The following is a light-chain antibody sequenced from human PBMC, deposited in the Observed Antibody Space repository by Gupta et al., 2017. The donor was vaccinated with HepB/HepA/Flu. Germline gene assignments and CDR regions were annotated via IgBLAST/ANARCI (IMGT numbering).Light chain of an antibody. CDR1: QDINTY. CDR3: QQSYSSPRT. V-gene: IGKV1-39*01. J-gene: IGKJ1*01. CDR2: CAS. Sequence: DIQMTQSPSSLSASVRDRVTITCRASQDINTYLNWYQHKLGEAPRLLIYCASIMHSGVPSRFSGSGSGTYFTLTISSLQPEDFATYFCQQSYSSPRTFGQGTKVEIK.